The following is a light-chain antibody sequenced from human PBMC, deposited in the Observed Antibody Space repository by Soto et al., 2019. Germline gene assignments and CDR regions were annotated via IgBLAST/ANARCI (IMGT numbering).Light chain of an antibody. J-gene: IGLJ1*01. Sequence: QSVLTQPASVSGSPGQSITISCTGTSSYIGTYNYVSWYQQHPGKAPKLMLYEVSNRPSGVSNRFFGSKSGNTASLTISGLQAEDEADYFCNSYTSSSTLYVFGTGTKVTVL. CDR2: EVS. CDR3: NSYTSSSTLYV. V-gene: IGLV2-14*01. CDR1: SSYIGTYNY.